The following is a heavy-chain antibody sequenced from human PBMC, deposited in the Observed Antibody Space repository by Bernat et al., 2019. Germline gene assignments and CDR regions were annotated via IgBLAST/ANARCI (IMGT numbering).Heavy chain of an antibody. J-gene: IGHJ4*02. CDR3: ARPYGDYARGGFDF. V-gene: IGHV3-30*03. D-gene: IGHD4-17*01. Sequence: QVQLVESGGGVVQPGRSLRLSCAASGFTFSSYGMHWVRQAPGKGLEWVAVISFDGNNIYYADSVKGRFTISRDNSKNTLYLQMSSLRAEDTAVYYCARPYGDYARGGFDFWGQGTLVTVSS. CDR1: GFTFSSYG. CDR2: ISFDGNNI.